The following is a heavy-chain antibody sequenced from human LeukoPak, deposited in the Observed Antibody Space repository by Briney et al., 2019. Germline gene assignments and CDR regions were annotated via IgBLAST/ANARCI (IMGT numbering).Heavy chain of an antibody. CDR3: ARVEAAAGTGSLDS. Sequence: PSETLSLTCAVYGGSFSGYYWSWIRQAPGKGLDWVSVIYSGGNTYYADSVKGRFTISRDSYRNTLYLQMNTLRAEDTAVYYCARVEAAAGTGSLDSWGQGTLVTVSS. CDR1: GGSFSGYY. V-gene: IGHV3-53*01. CDR2: IYSGGNT. D-gene: IGHD6-13*01. J-gene: IGHJ4*02.